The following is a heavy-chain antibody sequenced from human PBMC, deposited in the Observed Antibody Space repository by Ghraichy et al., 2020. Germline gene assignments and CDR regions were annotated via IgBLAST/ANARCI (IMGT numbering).Heavy chain of an antibody. V-gene: IGHV1-2*02. Sequence: ASVKVSCKASGYTFSGYYLHWVRQAPGQGLEWMGWINPSSGGTNYAQKFQGRVTMTRDTSISTAYMELSRLISDDTAVFYCARVLGQWGMDVWGQGTTVTVSS. D-gene: IGHD2-8*01. CDR2: INPSSGGT. J-gene: IGHJ6*02. CDR3: ARVLGQWGMDV. CDR1: GYTFSGYY.